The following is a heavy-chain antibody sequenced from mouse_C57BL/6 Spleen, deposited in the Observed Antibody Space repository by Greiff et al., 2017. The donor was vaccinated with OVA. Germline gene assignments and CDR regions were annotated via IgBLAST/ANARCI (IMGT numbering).Heavy chain of an antibody. Sequence: QVQLQQSGAELVKPGASVKISCKASGYAFSSYWLNWVKQRPGTGLEWIGQIYPGDGDTNYNGKFKGKATLTADKSSSTAYMQLSSLTSEDSAVYFCARSITTVVAPFDYWGQGTTLTVSS. J-gene: IGHJ2*01. D-gene: IGHD1-1*01. CDR2: IYPGDGDT. V-gene: IGHV1-80*01. CDR1: GYAFSSYW. CDR3: ARSITTVVAPFDY.